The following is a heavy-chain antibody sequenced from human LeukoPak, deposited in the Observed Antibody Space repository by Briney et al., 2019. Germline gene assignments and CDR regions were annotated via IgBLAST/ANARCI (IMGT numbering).Heavy chain of an antibody. J-gene: IGHJ4*02. V-gene: IGHV3-23*01. D-gene: IGHD6-19*01. CDR2: ISGSGGST. CDR3: ARVQRGIAVALDY. Sequence: GGTLRLSCAASGFTFSSYGMSWVRQAPGKGLEWVSAISGSGGSTYYADSVKGRFTISRDNSKNTLYLQMNSLRAEDTAVYYCARVQRGIAVALDYWGQGTLATVSS. CDR1: GFTFSSYG.